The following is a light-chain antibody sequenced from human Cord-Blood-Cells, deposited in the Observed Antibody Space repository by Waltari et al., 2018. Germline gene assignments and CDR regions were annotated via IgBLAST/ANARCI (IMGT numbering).Light chain of an antibody. V-gene: IGLV1-40*01. J-gene: IGLJ3*02. CDR2: GTS. Sequence: QSVLTQPPSVSGAPGQRVTISRTGRSPNIGAGYDVHWYQQLPGPAPKLLIYGTSNRPSGVPDRFSGSKSGTSASLAITGLQAEDEADYYCQSYDSSLSGSVFGGGTKLTVL. CDR3: QSYDSSLSGSV. CDR1: SPNIGAGYD.